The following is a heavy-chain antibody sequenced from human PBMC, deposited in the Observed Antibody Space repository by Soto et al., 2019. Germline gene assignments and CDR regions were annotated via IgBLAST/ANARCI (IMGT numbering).Heavy chain of an antibody. J-gene: IGHJ6*02. D-gene: IGHD2-8*01. Sequence: ASVKVSCKASGYTFTGYYMHWVRQAPGQGLEWMGWINPNSGGTNYAQKFQGWVTMTRDTSISTAYMELSRLRADDTAVYYCAKGHTNENGHYSYYGMDVWGQGTTVTVSS. CDR2: INPNSGGT. CDR1: GYTFTGYY. CDR3: AKGHTNENGHYSYYGMDV. V-gene: IGHV1-2*04.